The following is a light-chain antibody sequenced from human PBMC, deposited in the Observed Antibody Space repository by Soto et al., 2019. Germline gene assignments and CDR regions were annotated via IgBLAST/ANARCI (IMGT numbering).Light chain of an antibody. J-gene: IGLJ2*01. CDR2: DDN. CDR3: GAWGGGLSAVA. Sequence: QSVLTQTPSVSAAPGQKVTISCSGTSSDIGNNFVSWYQQLPGTAPKLLIYDDNVRPSGVPDRFSGSKSGTSATLGITGLQTGDEADYYCGAWGGGLSAVAFGGGTKVTVL. V-gene: IGLV1-51*01. CDR1: SSDIGNNF.